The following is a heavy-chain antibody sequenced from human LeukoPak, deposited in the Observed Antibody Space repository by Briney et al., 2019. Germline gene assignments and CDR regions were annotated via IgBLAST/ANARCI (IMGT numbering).Heavy chain of an antibody. D-gene: IGHD5-12*01. V-gene: IGHV7-4-1*02. Sequence: GASVKVSCKASGYTFTSYAMNWVRQAPGQGLEWMGWINTNTGNPTYAQGLTGRFVFSLDTSVSTAYLQISSLKAEDTAVYYCATRGGGYGPMASYYFDYWGQGTLVTVSS. CDR1: GYTFTSYA. CDR3: ATRGGGYGPMASYYFDY. CDR2: INTNTGNP. J-gene: IGHJ4*02.